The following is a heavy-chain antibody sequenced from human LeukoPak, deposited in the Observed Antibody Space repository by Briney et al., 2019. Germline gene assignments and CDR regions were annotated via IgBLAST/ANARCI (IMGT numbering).Heavy chain of an antibody. V-gene: IGHV1-18*01. Sequence: ASVKVSCKASGYTFTSYDVNWVRQATGQGLEWMGWISVYNGNTNYAQKLQGRVTMTTDTSTSTAYMELRSLRSDDTAVYYCARGKDYYGSGPFDYWGQGTPVTVSS. D-gene: IGHD3-10*01. CDR1: GYTFTSYD. CDR2: ISVYNGNT. CDR3: ARGKDYYGSGPFDY. J-gene: IGHJ4*02.